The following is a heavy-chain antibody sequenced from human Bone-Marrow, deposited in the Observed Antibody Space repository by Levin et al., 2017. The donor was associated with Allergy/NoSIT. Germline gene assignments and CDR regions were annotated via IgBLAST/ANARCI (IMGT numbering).Heavy chain of an antibody. CDR3: AKDIFGGYGTFHF. D-gene: IGHD4-23*01. CDR2: ISWNSGST. Sequence: GGSLRLSCAVSGFTFDDYAMHWVRQAPGKGLEWVSSISWNSGSTGYADSVDGRFTISRDNTKNSLYLQMNSLRSEDTAFYYCAKDIFGGYGTFHFWGQGTLVTVSS. J-gene: IGHJ4*02. CDR1: GFTFDDYA. V-gene: IGHV3-9*01.